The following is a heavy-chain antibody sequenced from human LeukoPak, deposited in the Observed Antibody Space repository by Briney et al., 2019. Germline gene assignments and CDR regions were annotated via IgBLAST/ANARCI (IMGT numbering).Heavy chain of an antibody. CDR3: AREERTYYYDSSGYYD. Sequence: SETLSLTCAVYGGSFSGYYWSWIRQPPGKGLEWIGEINHSGSTNYNPSLKSRVTISVDTSKNQFSLKLSSVTAADTAVYYCAREERTYYYDSSGYYDWGQGTLVTVSS. V-gene: IGHV4-34*01. CDR1: GGSFSGYY. CDR2: INHSGST. J-gene: IGHJ4*02. D-gene: IGHD3-22*01.